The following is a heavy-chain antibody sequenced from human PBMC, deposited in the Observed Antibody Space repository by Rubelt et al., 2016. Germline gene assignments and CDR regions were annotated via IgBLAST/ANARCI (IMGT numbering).Heavy chain of an antibody. CDR2: IIPILGIA. J-gene: IGHJ4*02. CDR3: ARVSIAVAGYDY. V-gene: IGHV1-69*04. Sequence: GQGLEWMGRIIPILGIANYEQKFQGRVTITADKSTRTAYMELSSLRSEDTAVYYCARVSIAVAGYDYWGQGTLVTVSS. D-gene: IGHD6-19*01.